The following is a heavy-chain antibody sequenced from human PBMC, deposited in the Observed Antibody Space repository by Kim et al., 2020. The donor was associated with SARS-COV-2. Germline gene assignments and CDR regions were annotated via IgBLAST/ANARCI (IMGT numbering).Heavy chain of an antibody. D-gene: IGHD1-1*01. J-gene: IGHJ4*02. CDR1: GFTFRSYG. CDR3: AKATSSNCLGH. Sequence: GGSLRLSCAASGFTFRSYGMSWVRQAPGKVLEWVSGISGSGDNTNYADSVKGRFTISRDNSKNTLYLQMNSLRAEDTAVYHCAKATSSNCLGHWGQGTLV. CDR2: ISGSGDNT. V-gene: IGHV3-23*01.